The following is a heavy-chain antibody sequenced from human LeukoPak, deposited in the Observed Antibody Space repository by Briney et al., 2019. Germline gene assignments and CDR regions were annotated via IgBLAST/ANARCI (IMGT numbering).Heavy chain of an antibody. Sequence: SVKVSCKASGFTFTTSAVQWVRQARGQRLEWIGWIVVGSGNTNYAQKFQERVTITRDMSTSTAYMELSSLRSEDTAVYYCAADGTTVHYYYYGMDVWGQGTTVTVSS. J-gene: IGHJ6*02. D-gene: IGHD4-11*01. CDR2: IVVGSGNT. V-gene: IGHV1-58*01. CDR3: AADGTTVHYYYYGMDV. CDR1: GFTFTTSA.